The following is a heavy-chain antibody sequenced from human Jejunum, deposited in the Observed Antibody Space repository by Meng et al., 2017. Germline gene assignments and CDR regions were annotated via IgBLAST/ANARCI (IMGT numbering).Heavy chain of an antibody. D-gene: IGHD4-17*01. CDR2: ISWISFST. CDR3: AKDIYPYTDYVCGQSNDFDI. V-gene: IGHV3-9*02. CDR1: GFTSGDYA. Sequence: GGSLRLSCAASGFTSGDYAMHWVRLTPGKGLEWVSGISWISFSTGYADSVKGRFTISRDNAKNTLDLHMNSLIPEDIALFYYAKDIYPYTDYVCGQSNDFDIWGQGTTVTVSS. J-gene: IGHJ3*02.